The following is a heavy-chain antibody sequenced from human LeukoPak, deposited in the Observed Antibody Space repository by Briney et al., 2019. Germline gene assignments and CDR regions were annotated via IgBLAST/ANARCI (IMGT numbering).Heavy chain of an antibody. Sequence: SQTLSLTCAISGDSVSSNSAAWNWIRQSPSRGLEWLGRTYYRSKWYYDYAVAAKSRISINPDTSKNQFSLQLSSVTPEDTAVYYCARDPVGGSTIFDYWGQGTLVTVSS. CDR1: GDSVSSNSAA. D-gene: IGHD1-26*01. V-gene: IGHV6-1*01. CDR3: ARDPVGGSTIFDY. CDR2: TYYRSKWYY. J-gene: IGHJ4*02.